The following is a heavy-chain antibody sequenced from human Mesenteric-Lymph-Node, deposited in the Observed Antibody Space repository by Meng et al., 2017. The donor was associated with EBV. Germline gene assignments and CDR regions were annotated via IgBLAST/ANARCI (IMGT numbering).Heavy chain of an antibody. D-gene: IGHD6-13*01. CDR1: GGSIRSTNYY. CDR3: ARLGYSSSWYATNWFDP. CDR2: IYHSGST. Sequence: QRQGSGPGLVKPSEPLSLTCSVSGGSIRSTNYYWGWIRQPPGKGLEWIGSIYHSGSTYYNPSLKSRVTISVDTSKNQFSLKLNFVTAADTAVYYCARLGYSSSWYATNWFDPWGQGTLVTVSS. J-gene: IGHJ5*02. V-gene: IGHV4-39*01.